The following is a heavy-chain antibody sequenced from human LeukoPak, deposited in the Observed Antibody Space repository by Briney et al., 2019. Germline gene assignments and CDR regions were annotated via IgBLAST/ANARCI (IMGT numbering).Heavy chain of an antibody. CDR2: IYTSGTT. CDR1: GGSISGYY. Sequence: SETLSLTCTVSGGSISGYYWSWIRQPDGKGLEWIGRIYTSGTTHDNPSLKSRVTMSVDTSKNQVSLKVSSVTAADTAVYYCARQDSKVGAYTGPYYFDYWGQGTLVTVSS. D-gene: IGHD1-26*01. J-gene: IGHJ4*02. V-gene: IGHV4-4*07. CDR3: ARQDSKVGAYTGPYYFDY.